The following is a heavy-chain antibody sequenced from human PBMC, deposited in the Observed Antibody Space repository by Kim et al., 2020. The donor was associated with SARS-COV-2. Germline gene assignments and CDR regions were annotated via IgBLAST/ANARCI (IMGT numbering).Heavy chain of an antibody. Sequence: SETLSLTCTVSSGSISSSSHYWGWIRQPPGKGLEWIGSIYYSGSTYYNPSLKSRVTISVDTSKNQFSLKLSSVTAADTALYRCARGRYCTNAICRTDGMDVWGQGTTVTVSS. CDR2: IYYSGST. CDR1: SGSISSSSHY. V-gene: IGHV4-39*01. CDR3: ARGRYCTNAICRTDGMDV. J-gene: IGHJ6*02. D-gene: IGHD2-8*01.